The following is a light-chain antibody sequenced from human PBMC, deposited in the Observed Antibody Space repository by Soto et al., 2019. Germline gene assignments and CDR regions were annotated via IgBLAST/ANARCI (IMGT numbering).Light chain of an antibody. V-gene: IGKV3-20*01. CDR2: GAS. Sequence: DIVMKQSPAILSVSIGERATLSCLASHSISANSAWYQQRSGQAPRLLIHGASSRATGIPDRFSGSGPGTDFPLTISRLEPDDFAVYHRQQYGRSPTTFGQGTKVHI. J-gene: IGKJ1*01. CDR3: QQYGRSPTT. CDR1: HSISAN.